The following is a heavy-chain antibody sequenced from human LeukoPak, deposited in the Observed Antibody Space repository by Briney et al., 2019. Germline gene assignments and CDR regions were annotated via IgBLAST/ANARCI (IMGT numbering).Heavy chain of an antibody. V-gene: IGHV3-7*01. J-gene: IGHJ4*02. D-gene: IGHD3-22*01. CDR1: GFTLSSYW. Sequence: GGSLRLSCAASGFTLSSYWMSWVRHSPGKGLEWVANIKQDGSENHYVDSVKGRFTISRDNAKNSLYLQMNSLKAEDAAVYYCARAGTYHDSSGFWNSWGQGTQVTVSS. CDR2: IKQDGSEN. CDR3: ARAGTYHDSSGFWNS.